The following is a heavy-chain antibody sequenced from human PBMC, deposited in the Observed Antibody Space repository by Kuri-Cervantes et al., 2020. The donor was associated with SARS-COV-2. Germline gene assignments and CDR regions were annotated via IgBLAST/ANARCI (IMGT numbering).Heavy chain of an antibody. CDR3: ARALPGAFDI. V-gene: IGHV1-69*05. CDR2: IIPIFGTA. Sequence: SVKVSCKASGGTFSSYAISWVRQAPGQGLEWMGGIIPIFGTANYAQKLQGRVTMTRDTSISTAYMELSRLRSDDTAVYYCARALPGAFDIWGQGTMVTVSS. CDR1: GGTFSSYA. J-gene: IGHJ3*02.